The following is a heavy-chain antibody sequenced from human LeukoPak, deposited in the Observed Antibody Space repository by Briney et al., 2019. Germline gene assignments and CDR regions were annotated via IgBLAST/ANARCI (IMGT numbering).Heavy chain of an antibody. J-gene: IGHJ3*02. V-gene: IGHV3-74*01. CDR1: GFTFSSSA. CDR2: INTDGSST. CDR3: TRVVGAIEIDI. D-gene: IGHD1-26*01. Sequence: GGSLRLSCAASGFTFSSSAMNWVRQAPGKGLVWVSRINTDGSSTSYADSVKGRFTISRDNAKNTVYLQMNSLRAEDTAVYYCTRVVGAIEIDIWGQGTMVTVSS.